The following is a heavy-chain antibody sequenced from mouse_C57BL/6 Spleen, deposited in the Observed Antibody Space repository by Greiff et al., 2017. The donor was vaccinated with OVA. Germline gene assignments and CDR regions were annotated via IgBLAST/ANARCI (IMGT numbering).Heavy chain of an antibody. J-gene: IGHJ3*01. Sequence: LEESGPELVKPGASVKLSCKASGYTFTSYDINWVKQRPGQGLEWIGWIYPRDGSTKYNEKFKGKATLTVDTSSSTAYMELHSLTSEDSAVYFCARSDYGSSPAWFAYWGQGTLVTVSA. CDR3: ARSDYGSSPAWFAY. V-gene: IGHV1-85*01. CDR1: GYTFTSYD. D-gene: IGHD1-1*01. CDR2: IYPRDGST.